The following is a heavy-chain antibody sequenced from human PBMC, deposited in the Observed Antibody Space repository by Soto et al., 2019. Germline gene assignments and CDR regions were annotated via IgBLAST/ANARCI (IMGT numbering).Heavy chain of an antibody. CDR3: ARDRGIVGAGDYYYGMDV. CDR1: GFTFSEYY. J-gene: IGHJ6*02. V-gene: IGHV3-11*06. CDR2: ISSSSYT. Sequence: VGSLRLSGAASGFTFSEYYMSWIRQAPGKGLEWVSYISSSSYTNYADSVKGRFTISRDNAKNSLYLQMNSLRAEDTAVYYCARDRGIVGAGDYYYGMDVWGQGTTVTVSS. D-gene: IGHD1-26*01.